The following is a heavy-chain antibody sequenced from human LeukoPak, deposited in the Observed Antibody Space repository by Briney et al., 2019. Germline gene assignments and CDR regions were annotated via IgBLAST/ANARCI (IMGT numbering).Heavy chain of an antibody. CDR1: GGSISSSSYY. D-gene: IGHD6-19*01. CDR2: IYYSGST. Sequence: PSETLSLTCTVSGGSISSSSYYWGWIRQPPGKGLEWIGSIYYSGSTYYNPSLKSRVTISVDTSKNQFSLKLSSVTAADTAVYYCARHISWQWLVQWFDPWGQGTLVTVSS. V-gene: IGHV4-39*01. J-gene: IGHJ5*02. CDR3: ARHISWQWLVQWFDP.